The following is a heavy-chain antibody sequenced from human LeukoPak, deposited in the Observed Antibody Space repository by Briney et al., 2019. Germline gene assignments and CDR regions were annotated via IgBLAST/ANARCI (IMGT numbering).Heavy chain of an antibody. V-gene: IGHV3-11*05. Sequence: GGSLRLSCAASGLTFSDYYMSWIRQAPGKGLEWVSYISSSSSYTNYADSVKGRFTISRDNAKNSLYLQMNSLRAEDTAVYYCARVPAYGDYFDYWGQGTLATVSS. D-gene: IGHD4-17*01. CDR3: ARVPAYGDYFDY. CDR1: GLTFSDYY. CDR2: ISSSSSYT. J-gene: IGHJ4*02.